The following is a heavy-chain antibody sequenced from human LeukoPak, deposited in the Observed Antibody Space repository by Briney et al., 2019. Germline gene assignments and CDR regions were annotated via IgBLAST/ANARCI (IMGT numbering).Heavy chain of an antibody. J-gene: IGHJ3*02. CDR2: IRYDGSNK. CDR3: AKVDSSGYYYSPADAFDI. Sequence: GGSLRLSCAASGFTFSSYGMHWVRQAPGKGLEWVAFIRYDGSNKYYADSVEGRFTISRDNSKNTLYLQMNSLRAEDTAVYYCAKVDSSGYYYSPADAFDIWGQGTMVTVSS. CDR1: GFTFSSYG. D-gene: IGHD3-22*01. V-gene: IGHV3-30*02.